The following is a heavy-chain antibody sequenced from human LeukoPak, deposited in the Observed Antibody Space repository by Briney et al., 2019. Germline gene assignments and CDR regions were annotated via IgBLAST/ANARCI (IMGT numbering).Heavy chain of an antibody. Sequence: GESLKISCKGSGYSFTSYWIGWVRQMPGKGLEWMGIIYPGDSDTRCSPSFQGQVTISADKSISTAYLQWSSLKASDTAMYYCARQGSSDYDYVWGSYRPRPLGPVLNWGQGTLVTVSS. D-gene: IGHD3-16*02. CDR3: ARQGSSDYDYVWGSYRPRPLGPVLN. CDR2: IYPGDSDT. J-gene: IGHJ4*02. CDR1: GYSFTSYW. V-gene: IGHV5-51*01.